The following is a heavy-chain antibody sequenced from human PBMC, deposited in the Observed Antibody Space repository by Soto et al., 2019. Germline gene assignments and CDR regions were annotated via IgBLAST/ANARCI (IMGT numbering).Heavy chain of an antibody. CDR1: GGSFSGYY. V-gene: IGHV4-34*01. CDR2: INHSGST. D-gene: IGHD3-16*02. Sequence: SETLSLTCAVYGGSFSGYYWSWIRQPPGKGLEWIGEINHSGSTNYNPSLKSRVTISVDTSKNQFSLKLSSVTAADTAVYYCARGSGGYDYVWGSYRYYYYYGMDVWAQGTTVTVSS. CDR3: ARGSGGYDYVWGSYRYYYYYGMDV. J-gene: IGHJ6*02.